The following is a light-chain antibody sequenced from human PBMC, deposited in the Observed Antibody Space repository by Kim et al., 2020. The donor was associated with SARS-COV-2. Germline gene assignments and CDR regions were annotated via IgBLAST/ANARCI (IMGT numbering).Light chain of an antibody. V-gene: IGLV1-44*01. CDR2: SNI. CDR1: SSNIGSNT. Sequence: QSVLTQPPSASGTPGQRVTISCSGSSSNIGSNTVNWYQQLPGTAPKLLIYSNIQRPSGVPDRFSGSKSGTSASLAISGLQSEDEADYYCAAWDDSLNGWVFGGGTQLTVL. J-gene: IGLJ3*02. CDR3: AAWDDSLNGWV.